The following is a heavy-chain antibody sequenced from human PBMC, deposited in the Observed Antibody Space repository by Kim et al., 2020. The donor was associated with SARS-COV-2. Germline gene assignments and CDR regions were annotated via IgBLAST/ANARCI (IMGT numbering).Heavy chain of an antibody. Sequence: SETLSLTCAVYGGSFSGYYWSWIRQPPGKGLEWIGEINHSGSTNYNPSLKSRVTISVDTSKNQFSLKLSSVTAADTAVYYCARGTSGSYAKYGMDVWAKGPRSPSP. CDR2: INHSGST. D-gene: IGHD2-2*01. V-gene: IGHV4-34*01. CDR3: ARGTSGSYAKYGMDV. J-gene: IGHJ6*02. CDR1: GGSFSGYY.